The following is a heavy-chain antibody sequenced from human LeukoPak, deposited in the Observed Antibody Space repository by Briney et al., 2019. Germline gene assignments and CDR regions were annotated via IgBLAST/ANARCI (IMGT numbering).Heavy chain of an antibody. Sequence: GGSLRLSCAASGFTFSSYGMHWVRQAPGKGLEWVAFIRYDGSNKYYADSVKGRFTISRDNSKNTLYLQMNSLRAEDTAVYYCASPLNYYGSGSYYRSVGYWGQGTLVTVSS. CDR1: GFTFSSYG. D-gene: IGHD3-10*01. CDR2: IRYDGSNK. V-gene: IGHV3-30*02. CDR3: ASPLNYYGSGSYYRSVGY. J-gene: IGHJ4*02.